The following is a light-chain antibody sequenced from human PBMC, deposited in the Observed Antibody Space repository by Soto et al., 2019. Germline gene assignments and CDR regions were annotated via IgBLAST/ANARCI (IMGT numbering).Light chain of an antibody. CDR1: QSIASY. J-gene: IGKJ1*01. CDR3: QQSYSAPWT. CDR2: AAS. V-gene: IGKV1-39*01. Sequence: DIQMTQSPSSLSASVGDRVTITCRASQSIASYLNWCQQKPGKAPHLLIYAASTLQSGVPSRFSGSGSGTDFTLTISSLQPEDFATYYCQQSYSAPWTLGQGTKVEIK.